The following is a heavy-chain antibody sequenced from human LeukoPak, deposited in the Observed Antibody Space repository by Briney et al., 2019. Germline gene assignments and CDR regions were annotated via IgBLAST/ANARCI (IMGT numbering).Heavy chain of an antibody. V-gene: IGHV1-18*01. CDR1: GYTFTSYG. CDR2: ISAYNGNT. Sequence: ASVKVSCKASGYTFTSYGISWVRQAPGQELEWMGWISAYNGNTNYAQKLQGRVTMTTDTSTSTAYMELRSLRSDDTAVYYCARPYYYDSTGYYQYYFDYWGQGTLVTVSS. CDR3: ARPYYYDSTGYYQYYFDY. J-gene: IGHJ4*02. D-gene: IGHD3-22*01.